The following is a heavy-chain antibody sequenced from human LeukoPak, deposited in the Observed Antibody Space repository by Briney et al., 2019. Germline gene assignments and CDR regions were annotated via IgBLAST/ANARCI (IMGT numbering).Heavy chain of an antibody. D-gene: IGHD1-7*01. CDR2: IKEGGSDK. Sequence: AAGTLRLTCAASGFTFSSYWRSWIRQAPGKGLEWVANIKEGGSDKNYVDSVRGSFTISRDNAKNALYLQMNSLRAEDAAVYYCGREVPGGTTSLDCWGQGTVVTVSP. J-gene: IGHJ4*02. CDR3: GREVPGGTTSLDC. CDR1: GFTFSSYW. V-gene: IGHV3-7*04.